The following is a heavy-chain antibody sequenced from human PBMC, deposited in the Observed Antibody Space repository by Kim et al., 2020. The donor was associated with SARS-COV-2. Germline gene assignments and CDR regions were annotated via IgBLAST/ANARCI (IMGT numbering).Heavy chain of an antibody. CDR2: IYSGGST. D-gene: IGHD5-18*01. J-gene: IGHJ4*02. CDR3: ARVTLWLTPL. V-gene: IGHV3-53*01. Sequence: GGSLRLSCAASGFTVSSNYMSWVRQAPGKGLEWVSVIYSGGSTYYADSVKGRFTISRDNSKNTLYLQMNSPRAEDTAVYYCARVTLWLTPLWGQGTLVTVSS. CDR1: GFTVSSNY.